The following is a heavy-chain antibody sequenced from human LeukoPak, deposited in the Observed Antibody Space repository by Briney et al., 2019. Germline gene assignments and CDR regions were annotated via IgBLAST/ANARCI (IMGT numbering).Heavy chain of an antibody. D-gene: IGHD3-16*02. V-gene: IGHV1-24*01. CDR1: GYTLTELS. CDR2: FGPEDGET. CDR3: ATAVRLGELSPDY. Sequence: EASVKVSCTASGYTLTELSMHWVRQAPGKGLEWMGGFGPEDGETIYAQTFQGRVTITEDTSTDTGYMELSSLRSEGTAVYYCATAVRLGELSPDYWGQGTLVTVSS. J-gene: IGHJ4*02.